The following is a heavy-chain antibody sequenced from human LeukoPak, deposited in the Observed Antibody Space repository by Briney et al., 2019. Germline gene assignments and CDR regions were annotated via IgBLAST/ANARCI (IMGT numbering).Heavy chain of an antibody. D-gene: IGHD5-18*01. V-gene: IGHV4-59*08. CDR3: ARQMDTAMVTGHYYYYMDV. CDR1: GGSISSSY. J-gene: IGHJ6*03. CDR2: INYSGSA. Sequence: PSETLSLTCTVSGGSISSSYWSWIRQPPGKGLEWIGYINYSGSANYNPSLKSRVTMSVDTSTNQFSLKLRSVTAADTAVYYCARQMDTAMVTGHYYYYMDVWGKGTTVTVSS.